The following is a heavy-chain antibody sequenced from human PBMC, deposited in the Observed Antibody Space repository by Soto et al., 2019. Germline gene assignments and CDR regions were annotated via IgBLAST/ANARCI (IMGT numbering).Heavy chain of an antibody. V-gene: IGHV3-49*04. J-gene: IGHJ4*02. D-gene: IGHD2-15*01. Sequence: PGGSLRLSCTASGFTFGDYAMSWVRQAPGKGLEWISFIRNKAYRGTTKYAASVRGRFTISRDDSKSIASLQMNSLKTEDTAVYYCTRGDMALNDYWGQGTLVTVSS. CDR1: GFTFGDYA. CDR2: IRNKAYRGTT. CDR3: TRGDMALNDY.